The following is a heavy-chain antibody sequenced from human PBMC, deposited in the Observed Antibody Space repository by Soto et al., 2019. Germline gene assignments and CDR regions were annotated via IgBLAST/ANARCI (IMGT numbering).Heavy chain of an antibody. CDR2: IIPILGIA. Sequence: QVQLVQSGAEVTKPGSSVKVSCKASGGTFSSYTISWVRQAPGQGLEWMGRIIPILGIANYAQKFQGRVTIPADKSTSTANMELSSLRSEDTAVYYCARDSADTAMRWGFDYWGQGTLVTVSS. V-gene: IGHV1-69*08. J-gene: IGHJ4*02. CDR1: GGTFSSYT. CDR3: ARDSADTAMRWGFDY. D-gene: IGHD5-18*01.